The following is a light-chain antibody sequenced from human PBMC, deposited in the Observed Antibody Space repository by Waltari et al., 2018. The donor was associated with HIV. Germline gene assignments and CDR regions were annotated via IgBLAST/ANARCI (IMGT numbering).Light chain of an antibody. V-gene: IGLV3-21*04. CDR3: QLWDSNTDHPV. CDR1: NIGSQS. CDR2: YDS. Sequence: SYVLTQPPSVSVAPGQTARVSCGGKNIGSQSVHWYQQKPGQAPVVVIYYDSDRPSGIPERFSGSNSGDTATLTIRRVEAGDEADYYCQLWDSNTDHPVFGGGTKLTVL. J-gene: IGLJ2*01.